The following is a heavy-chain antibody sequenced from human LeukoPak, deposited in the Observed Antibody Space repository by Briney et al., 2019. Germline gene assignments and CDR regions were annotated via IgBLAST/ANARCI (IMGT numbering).Heavy chain of an antibody. V-gene: IGHV4-61*02. CDR2: IYTSGST. D-gene: IGHD7-27*01. J-gene: IGHJ4*02. Sequence: SETLSLTCTVSGGSISIGGYYWSWIRQPAGKGLEWIGRIYTSGSTNYNPSLKSRVTISVDTSKNLFSLKLSSVTAADTAVYYCARERTGDLVDHWGQGTLVTVSS. CDR1: GGSISIGGYY. CDR3: ARERTGDLVDH.